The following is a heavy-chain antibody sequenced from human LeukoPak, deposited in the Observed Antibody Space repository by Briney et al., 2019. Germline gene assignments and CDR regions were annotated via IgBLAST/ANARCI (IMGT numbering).Heavy chain of an antibody. J-gene: IGHJ6*02. CDR3: ARVRPLLDTAMVTYYYYYGMDV. V-gene: IGHV1-8*01. CDR1: GHTFTSYD. D-gene: IGHD5-18*01. Sequence: ASVKVSCKASGHTFTSYDINWVRQATGQGLEWMGWMNPNSGNTGYAQKFQGRVTMTRNTSISTAYMELSSLRSEDTAVYYCARVRPLLDTAMVTYYYYYGMDVWGQGTTVTVSS. CDR2: MNPNSGNT.